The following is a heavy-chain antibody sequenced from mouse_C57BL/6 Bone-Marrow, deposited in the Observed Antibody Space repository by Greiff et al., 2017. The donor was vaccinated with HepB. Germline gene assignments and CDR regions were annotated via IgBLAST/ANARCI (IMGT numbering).Heavy chain of an antibody. CDR2: ISDGGSYT. D-gene: IGHD2-4*01. Sequence: EVQVVESGGGLVKPGGSLKLSCAASGFTSSSYAMSWVRQTPEKRLEWVATISDGGSYTYYPDNVKGRFTISRDNAKNNLYLQMSHLKSEDTAMYYCARDRGIYYDYDEGDWGQGTLVTVSA. J-gene: IGHJ3*01. V-gene: IGHV5-4*01. CDR1: GFTSSSYA. CDR3: ARDRGIYYDYDEGD.